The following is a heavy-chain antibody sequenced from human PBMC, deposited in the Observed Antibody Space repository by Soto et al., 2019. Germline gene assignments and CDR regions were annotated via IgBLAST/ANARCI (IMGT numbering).Heavy chain of an antibody. Sequence: QVQLVQSGAEVKKPGSSVKVSCKASGGTFSSYAISWVRQAPGQGLEWMGGIIPIFGTANYAQKFQGRATITADESTSTAYMELSSLRCEDTAVYYCARDTGGGYSNYGPYYYDGMDVWGQGTTVTVSS. D-gene: IGHD4-4*01. V-gene: IGHV1-69*01. CDR3: ARDTGGGYSNYGPYYYDGMDV. CDR2: IIPIFGTA. CDR1: GGTFSSYA. J-gene: IGHJ6*02.